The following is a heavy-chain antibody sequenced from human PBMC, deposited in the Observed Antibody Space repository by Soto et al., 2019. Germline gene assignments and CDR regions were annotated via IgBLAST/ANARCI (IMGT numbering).Heavy chain of an antibody. CDR2: IYYSGST. V-gene: IGHV4-59*08. CDR1: GGSISSYY. J-gene: IGHJ5*02. Sequence: PSETLSLTCTVSGGSISSYYWSWIRQPPGKGLEWIGYIYYSGSTNYNPSLKSRVTISVDTPKNQFSLKLSSVTAADTAVYYCARRRYCSSTSCYRDNSFDPWGQGTLVTVSS. CDR3: ARRRYCSSTSCYRDNSFDP. D-gene: IGHD2-2*01.